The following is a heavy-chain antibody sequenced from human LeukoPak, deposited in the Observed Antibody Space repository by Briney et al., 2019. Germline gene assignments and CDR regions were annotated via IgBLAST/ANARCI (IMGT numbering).Heavy chain of an antibody. D-gene: IGHD4-23*01. V-gene: IGHV3-7*01. J-gene: IGHJ3*02. CDR3: ARDQNYGGNSQAFDI. CDR2: IKQDGSEK. CDR1: GFTFSSYW. Sequence: GGSLRLSCAASGFTFSSYWMSWVRQAPVKGLEWVANIKQDGSEKYYVDSVKGRFTISRDNAKNSLYLQMNSLRAEDTAVYYCARDQNYGGNSQAFDIWGQGTMVTVSS.